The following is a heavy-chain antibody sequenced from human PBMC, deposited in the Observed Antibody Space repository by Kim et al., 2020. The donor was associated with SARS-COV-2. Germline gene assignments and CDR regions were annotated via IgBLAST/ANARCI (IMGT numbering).Heavy chain of an antibody. D-gene: IGHD3-16*01. J-gene: IGHJ3*02. V-gene: IGHV3-23*01. CDR2: T. CDR3: AKDRPGGDAFDI. Sequence: TYDQDSLKGRFTISRDNSKNTLYLQMNSRRADDTALYYCAKDRPGGDAFDIWGQGTTVTVSS.